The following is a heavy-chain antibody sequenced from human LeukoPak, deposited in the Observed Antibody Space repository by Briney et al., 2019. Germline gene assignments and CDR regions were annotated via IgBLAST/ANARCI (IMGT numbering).Heavy chain of an antibody. CDR2: INPSGGST. J-gene: IGHJ5*02. Sequence: ASVKVSCKASGYTFTSYHMHWVRQAPGQGLEWMGIINPSGGSTNYAQRFRGRVTMTRDMSTGTVYMELSSLASEDTAVYYCAREAITIFGLVRTQTTKGPHRFDPWGQGTLVTVSS. CDR1: GYTFTSYH. D-gene: IGHD3-3*01. CDR3: AREAITIFGLVRTQTTKGPHRFDP. V-gene: IGHV1-46*01.